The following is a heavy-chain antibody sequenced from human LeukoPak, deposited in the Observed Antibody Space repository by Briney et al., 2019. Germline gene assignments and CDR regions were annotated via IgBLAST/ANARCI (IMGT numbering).Heavy chain of an antibody. CDR1: GFTFNRFY. D-gene: IGHD3-3*01. V-gene: IGHV3-23*01. CDR2: ISGSGGST. Sequence: GGSLRLSCSASGFTFNRFYLHWVRQAPGKGLEWVSAISGSGGSTYYADSVKGRFTISRDNSKNTLYLQMNSLRAEDTAVYYCAKDPERFLEWLLPFDYWGQGTLVTVSS. J-gene: IGHJ4*02. CDR3: AKDPERFLEWLLPFDY.